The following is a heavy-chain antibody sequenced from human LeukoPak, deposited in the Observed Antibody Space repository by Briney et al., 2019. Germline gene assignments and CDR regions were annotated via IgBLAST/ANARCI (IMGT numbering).Heavy chain of an antibody. J-gene: IGHJ4*02. V-gene: IGHV3-21*01. CDR3: ARAVGSTSCYVF. D-gene: IGHD2-2*01. Sequence: TGGSLRLSCAASGFTFSSYSMNWVRQAPGKGLEGVSSISSSSSYIYYADSVKGRFTISRDNAKNSLYLQMNSLRAEDTAVYYCARAVGSTSCYVFWGQGTLVTVSS. CDR1: GFTFSSYS. CDR2: ISSSSSYI.